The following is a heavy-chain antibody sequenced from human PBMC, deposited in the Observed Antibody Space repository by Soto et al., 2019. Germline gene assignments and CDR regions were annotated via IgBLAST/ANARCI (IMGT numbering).Heavy chain of an antibody. V-gene: IGHV4-59*01. CDR3: ASTARVFAY. Sequence: SETLSLTCTVSGASMSSYYWSWIRQPPGKGLECIGYIYTNGDINYSPSLKSRATISLDTSKNQFSLNLRSVTAADTAVYYCASTARVFAYWGQGTQVTVSS. J-gene: IGHJ4*02. CDR2: IYTNGDI. D-gene: IGHD5-18*01. CDR1: GASMSSYY.